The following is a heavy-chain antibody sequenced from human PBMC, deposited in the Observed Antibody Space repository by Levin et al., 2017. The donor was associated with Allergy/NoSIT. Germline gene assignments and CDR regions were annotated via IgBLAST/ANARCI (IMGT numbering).Heavy chain of an antibody. J-gene: IGHJ6*02. D-gene: IGHD3-10*01. V-gene: IGHV3-15*07. CDR2: IVPKSNGGTV. Sequence: AGGSLRLSCAASGFTFSNAYMHWVRQAPGKGLEWVGRIVPKSNGGTVDYAAPVNGRFSISRDDSKTTLYLQLSSLKTDDTAVYYCYGSRRSSGVDVWGQGTTVTVSS. CDR3: YGSRRSSGVDV. CDR1: GFTFSNAY.